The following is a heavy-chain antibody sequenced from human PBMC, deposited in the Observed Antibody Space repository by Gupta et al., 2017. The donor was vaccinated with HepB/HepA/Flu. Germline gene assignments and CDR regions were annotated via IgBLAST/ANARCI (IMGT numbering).Heavy chain of an antibody. Sequence: QVQLQESGPGLVKPSETLSLTCPVSCGSISSYYWSCIRQPPGKGLEWIGYIYYTGSTNYNPSLKRRVTISVDTTKNQCALKLSSVTAADTXVXYCARHXGQGVGELSGMDVWGQGTTVTVSS. CDR3: ARHXGQGVGELSGMDV. CDR1: CGSISSYY. CDR2: IYYTGST. J-gene: IGHJ6*02. V-gene: IGHV4-59*08. D-gene: IGHD3-10*01.